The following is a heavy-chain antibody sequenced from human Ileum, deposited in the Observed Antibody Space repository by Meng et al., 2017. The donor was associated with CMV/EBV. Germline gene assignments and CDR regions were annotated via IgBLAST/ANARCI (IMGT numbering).Heavy chain of an antibody. CDR1: GGSIINYY. V-gene: IGHV4-59*01. CDR2: VYSSGST. CDR3: VRYRRDGNKYTLDI. Sequence: SETLSLTCTVSGGSIINYYWSWIRQTPGRGLEWLGYVYSSGSTNYNPSLSSRVTMSVDTSKNAFSLKLSSVTAADMAVYYCVRYRRDGNKYTLDIWGQGTMVTVSS. J-gene: IGHJ3*02. D-gene: IGHD5-24*01.